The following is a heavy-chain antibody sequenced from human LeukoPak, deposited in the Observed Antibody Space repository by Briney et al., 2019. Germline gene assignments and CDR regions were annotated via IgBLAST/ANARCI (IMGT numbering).Heavy chain of an antibody. V-gene: IGHV3-48*01. D-gene: IGHD1-26*01. Sequence: GGSLRLSCAASGFTFSRHSMNWVRQAPGKGLEWVSYINGGGSPIYYADSVRGRFTISRDNAKNSLYLQMDSLRAEDTAVYYCVKDFVGPLDYWGQGTLVTVSS. CDR3: VKDFVGPLDY. CDR1: GFTFSRHS. CDR2: INGGGSPI. J-gene: IGHJ4*02.